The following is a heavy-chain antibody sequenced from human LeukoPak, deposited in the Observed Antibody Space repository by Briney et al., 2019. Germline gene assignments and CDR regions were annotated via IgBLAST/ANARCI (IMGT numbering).Heavy chain of an antibody. D-gene: IGHD2-8*01. CDR1: GYTFTGYY. CDR3: ARERVYAIYYYYGMDV. V-gene: IGHV1-2*02. J-gene: IGHJ6*02. CDR2: INPNSGGT. Sequence: ASVKVSCKASGYTFTGYYMHWVRQAPGQGPEWMGWINPNSGGTNYAQKFQGRVTMTRDTSISTAYMELSRLRSDDTAVYYCARERVYAIYYYYGMDVWGQGTTVTVSS.